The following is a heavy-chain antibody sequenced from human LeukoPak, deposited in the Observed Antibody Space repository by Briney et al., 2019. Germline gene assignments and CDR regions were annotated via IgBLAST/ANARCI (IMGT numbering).Heavy chain of an antibody. D-gene: IGHD3-16*02. CDR3: ARDRRYTEWWPSELVYYYGMDV. J-gene: IGHJ6*02. CDR1: GFAFRSDW. Sequence: RGPLRLSCAASGFAFRSDWMVWVRQAPGRGLEWVSSISSSSSYIYYADSVKGRFTISRDNAKNSLYLQMNSLRAEDTAVYYCARDRRYTEWWPSELVYYYGMDVWGQGTTVTVSS. V-gene: IGHV3-21*01. CDR2: ISSSSSYI.